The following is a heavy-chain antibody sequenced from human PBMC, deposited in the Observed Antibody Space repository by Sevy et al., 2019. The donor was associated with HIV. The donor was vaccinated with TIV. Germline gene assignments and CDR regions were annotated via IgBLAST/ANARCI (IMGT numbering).Heavy chain of an antibody. CDR2: IKSKTDGGTT. CDR1: GLTFSNAW. Sequence: GGSLRLSCAASGLTFSNAWMSWVRQAPGKGLEWVGSIKSKTDGGTTDYAAPVKGRFTISRDDSKNTLYLQMNSLKTEDTAVHYCTTVAQFTAFDIWGQGTMVTVSS. CDR3: TTVAQFTAFDI. V-gene: IGHV3-15*01. J-gene: IGHJ3*02.